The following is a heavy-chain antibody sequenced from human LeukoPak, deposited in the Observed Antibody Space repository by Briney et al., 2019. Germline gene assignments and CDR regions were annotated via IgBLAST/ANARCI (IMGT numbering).Heavy chain of an antibody. CDR2: IYYSGST. J-gene: IGHJ5*02. Sequence: SETLSLTCTVSGGSISSSSYYWGWIRQPPGKGLEWIGSIYYSGSTNYNPSLKSRVTISVDTSKNQFSLKLSSVTAADTAVYYCARVGVGATTNWFDPWGQGTLVTVSS. V-gene: IGHV4-39*07. CDR3: ARVGVGATTNWFDP. CDR1: GGSISSSSYY. D-gene: IGHD1-26*01.